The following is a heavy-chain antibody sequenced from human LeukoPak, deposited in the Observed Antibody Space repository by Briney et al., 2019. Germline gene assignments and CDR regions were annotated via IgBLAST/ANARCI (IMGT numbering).Heavy chain of an antibody. CDR3: AKDRSYYYDSSGYYGDGYFDY. D-gene: IGHD3-22*01. J-gene: IGHJ4*02. CDR2: ISGRGGST. V-gene: IGHV3-23*01. Sequence: GGSLRLSCAASGFTFSSYAMSWVRQAPGKGLDWVPAISGRGGSTYYADSVKGRFTISRDNSKNTLYLQMNSLRAEDTAVYYCAKDRSYYYDSSGYYGDGYFDYWGQGTLVTVSS. CDR1: GFTFSSYA.